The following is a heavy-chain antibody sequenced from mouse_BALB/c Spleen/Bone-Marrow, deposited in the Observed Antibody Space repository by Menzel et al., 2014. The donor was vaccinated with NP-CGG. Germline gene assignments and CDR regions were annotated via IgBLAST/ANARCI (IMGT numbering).Heavy chain of an antibody. Sequence: EVQLQESGAELVKPGASVKLSCTASGFNIKDTYMHWVKQRPEQGLEWIGRIDPANGNTKYDPKFQGKATITADTSSNTAYLQLSSLTSEDTAVYYCARYYYVSSLFDYWGQGTTLTVSS. V-gene: IGHV14-3*02. CDR2: IDPANGNT. D-gene: IGHD1-1*01. J-gene: IGHJ2*01. CDR3: ARYYYVSSLFDY. CDR1: GFNIKDTY.